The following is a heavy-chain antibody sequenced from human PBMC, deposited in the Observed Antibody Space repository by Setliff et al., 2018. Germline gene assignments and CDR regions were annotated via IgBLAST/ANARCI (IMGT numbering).Heavy chain of an antibody. CDR1: GFGFSDAW. CDR3: STGSDGW. J-gene: IGHJ4*02. Sequence: KAGGSLRLSCVGSGFGFSDAWMTWVRQAPGKGLEWVGHIKSKAYGGTADYATAVKGRFSISRDDSKDTVFLQMNSLKTEDTGTYYCSTGSDGWWGQGTLVTVSS. CDR2: IKSKAYGGTA. V-gene: IGHV3-15*01. D-gene: IGHD2-15*01.